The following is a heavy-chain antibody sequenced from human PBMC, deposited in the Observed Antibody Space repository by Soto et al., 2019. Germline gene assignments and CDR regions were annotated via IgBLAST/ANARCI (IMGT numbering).Heavy chain of an antibody. CDR2: IKQDGSEK. D-gene: IGHD2-15*01. Sequence: GGSLRLSCAASGFTFSSYWMSWVRQAPGKGLEWVANIKQDGSEKYYVDSVKGRFTISRDNAKNSLYLQMNSLRAEDTAVYYCARVGCSGGSCYSRYYYYYYMDVWGKGTTVTVSS. J-gene: IGHJ6*03. CDR1: GFTFSSYW. CDR3: ARVGCSGGSCYSRYYYYYYMDV. V-gene: IGHV3-7*01.